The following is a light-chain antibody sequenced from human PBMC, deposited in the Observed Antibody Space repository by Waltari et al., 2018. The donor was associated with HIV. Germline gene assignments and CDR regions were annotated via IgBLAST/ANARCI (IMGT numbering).Light chain of an antibody. J-gene: IGLJ1*01. CDR2: SNN. V-gene: IGLV1-44*01. CDR1: TSNIGGNT. Sequence: QSVLAQPPSASGTPGQRVTISCSGSTSNIGGNTVSWYQQLPGTAPKLLIYSNNQRPAWGPDRVSGSTSGTSASLVISGLQSEDEADYYCAAWDDSLKGGAFGPGTKVTVL. CDR3: AAWDDSLKGGA.